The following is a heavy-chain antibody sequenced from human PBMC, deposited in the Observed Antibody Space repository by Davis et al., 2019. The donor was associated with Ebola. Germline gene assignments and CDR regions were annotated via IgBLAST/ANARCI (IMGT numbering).Heavy chain of an antibody. CDR3: ARQESQLHRYYFDS. V-gene: IGHV4-59*08. CDR1: GGSISTHY. J-gene: IGHJ4*02. D-gene: IGHD4-23*01. Sequence: SETLSLTCTVSGGSISTHYWSWIRQPPGKGLEWIGYIYYTGTTNFNPHLKSRVTLSVHTSENKFSLKLSSVTAADTAVYYCARQESQLHRYYFDSWGQGTLVTVSS. CDR2: IYYTGTT.